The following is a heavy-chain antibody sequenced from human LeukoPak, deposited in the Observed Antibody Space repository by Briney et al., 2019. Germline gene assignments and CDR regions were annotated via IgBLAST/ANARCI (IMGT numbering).Heavy chain of an antibody. CDR3: ARVGHPWGIEDAFDI. D-gene: IGHD3-16*01. CDR1: GDGVSSNSAT. V-gene: IGHV6-1*01. CDR2: TYYRSRWYN. Sequence: SQTLSLTCAISGDGVSSNSATWNWIRQSPSRGLEWLGRTYYRSRWYNDYAVSVKSRITINPDTSMNQFSLQLNSVTPEDTAVYYCARVGHPWGIEDAFDIWGQGTMVTVSS. J-gene: IGHJ3*02.